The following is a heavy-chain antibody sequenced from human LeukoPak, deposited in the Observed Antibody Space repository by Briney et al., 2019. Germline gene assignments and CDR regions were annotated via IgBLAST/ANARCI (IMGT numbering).Heavy chain of an antibody. CDR3: AEWGDYDVLTGYYDPDN. CDR2: IVGSGADT. V-gene: IGHV3-23*01. J-gene: IGHJ4*02. CDR1: GFIFSNYA. D-gene: IGHD3-9*01. Sequence: PGASLRLSCTASGFIFSNYAMSWARQAPGKGLEWVSAIVGSGADTYYADSVKGRFTISRDNPRNTLYLQMNSLRAEDTAVYCAEWGDYDVLTGYYDPDNWGQGTLVTVSS.